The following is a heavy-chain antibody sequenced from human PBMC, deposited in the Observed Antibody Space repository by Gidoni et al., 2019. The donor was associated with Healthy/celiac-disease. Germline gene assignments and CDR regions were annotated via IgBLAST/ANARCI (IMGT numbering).Heavy chain of an antibody. CDR2: IYYSGST. V-gene: IGHV4-59*01. J-gene: IGHJ6*03. D-gene: IGHD6-13*01. CDR3: ARDKAAGRGYYYMDV. CDR1: GGSISSYY. Sequence: QVQLQESGPGLVKPSETLSLTCTVSGGSISSYYWRWIRQPPGKGLEWIGYIYYSGSTNYNPSLKSRVTISVDTSKNQFSLKLSSVTAADTAVYYCARDKAAGRGYYYMDVWGKGTTVTVSS.